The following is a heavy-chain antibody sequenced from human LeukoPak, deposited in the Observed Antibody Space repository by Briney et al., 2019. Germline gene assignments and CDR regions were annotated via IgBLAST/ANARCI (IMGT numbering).Heavy chain of an antibody. CDR1: GGTFSSYA. J-gene: IGHJ3*02. CDR3: ARETALEHDAFDI. Sequence: SVKVSCKASGGTFSSYAISWVRQATGQGLEWMGRIIPILGIANYAQRFQGRVTITADKSTSTAYMELSSLRSEDTAVYYCARETALEHDAFDIWGQGTMVTVSS. CDR2: IIPILGIA. D-gene: IGHD3-3*01. V-gene: IGHV1-69*04.